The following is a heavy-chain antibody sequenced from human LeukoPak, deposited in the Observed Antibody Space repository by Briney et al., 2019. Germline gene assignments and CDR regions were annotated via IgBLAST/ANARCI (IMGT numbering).Heavy chain of an antibody. V-gene: IGHV3-30*02. CDR1: GFTFSNYG. J-gene: IGHJ3*02. CDR2: IRYDGSDK. D-gene: IGHD1-26*01. CDR3: AKVGGSFLSNAFDM. Sequence: PGGSLRLSCAASGFTFSNYGVHWVRQAPDKGLEWVAFIRYDGSDKYYADSVKGRVTISIDNSKNTLYLQMNSLRVEDTAVYYCAKVGGSFLSNAFDMWGQGTMVTVSS.